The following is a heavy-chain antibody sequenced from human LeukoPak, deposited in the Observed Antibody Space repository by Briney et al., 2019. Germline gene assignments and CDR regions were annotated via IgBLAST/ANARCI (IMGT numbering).Heavy chain of an antibody. Sequence: SETLSLTCTVSGYSISSGYYWGWIRQPPGKGLEWIGSSHQSGATYYNPSLKGRVTISVDTSKNQFSLKLSSVTAADTAVYYCAREISNYYDSSGYRTNWFDPWGQGTLVTVSS. D-gene: IGHD3-22*01. CDR3: AREISNYYDSSGYRTNWFDP. CDR1: GYSISSGYY. CDR2: SHQSGAT. J-gene: IGHJ5*02. V-gene: IGHV4-38-2*02.